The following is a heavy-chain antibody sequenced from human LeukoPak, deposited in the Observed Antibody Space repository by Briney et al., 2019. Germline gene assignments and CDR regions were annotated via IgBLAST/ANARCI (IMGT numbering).Heavy chain of an antibody. Sequence: ETLSLTCTVSGGSISSYYWSWIRQPAGKGLEWIGRIYTSGSTNYNPSLKSRVTMSVDTSKNQFSLKLSSVTAADTAVYYCAREGYCSSTSCKNYYYYYMDVWGKGTTVTVSS. CDR1: GGSISSYY. V-gene: IGHV4-4*07. J-gene: IGHJ6*03. CDR2: IYTSGST. CDR3: AREGYCSSTSCKNYYYYYMDV. D-gene: IGHD2-2*01.